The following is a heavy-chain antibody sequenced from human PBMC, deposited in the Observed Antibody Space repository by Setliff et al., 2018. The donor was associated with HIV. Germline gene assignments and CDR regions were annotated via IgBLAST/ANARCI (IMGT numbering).Heavy chain of an antibody. Sequence: GASVKVSCKASGYTFTHYGISWVRQAPGQGLEWMGWISGYNANTNYAQKFQGRVTLTTDISTTTAFMELRSLRSDDTAVYYCARDDGGYNYAEAFDVWGQGTMVTVSS. CDR1: GYTFTHYG. V-gene: IGHV1-18*01. J-gene: IGHJ3*01. CDR2: ISGYNANT. D-gene: IGHD3-16*01. CDR3: ARDDGGYNYAEAFDV.